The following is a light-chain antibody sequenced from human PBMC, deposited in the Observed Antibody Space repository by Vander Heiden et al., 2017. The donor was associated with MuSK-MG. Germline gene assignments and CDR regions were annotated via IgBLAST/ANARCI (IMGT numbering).Light chain of an antibody. CDR2: GAS. J-gene: IGKJ3*01. Sequence: ENVLTQSPGTLSLSPGERATLSCRASQTVAANYLAWYQQKPGQAPRLLIYGASSRATGIPDRFSGSGSGTDFTLTISRLEPEDFAVYYCQQYGTSPFTFGHGTKVDIK. V-gene: IGKV3-20*01. CDR3: QQYGTSPFT. CDR1: QTVAANY.